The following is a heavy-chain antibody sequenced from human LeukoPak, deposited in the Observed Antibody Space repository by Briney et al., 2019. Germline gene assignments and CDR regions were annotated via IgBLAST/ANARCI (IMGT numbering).Heavy chain of an antibody. V-gene: IGHV4-31*03. CDR3: ARVRCSEGKCNFFDY. CDR1: GGSISSGDYY. Sequence: MTSETLSLTCTVSGGSISSGDYYWSWIRQHPGKGLEWIGSIYYSGRTYYNPSLKSRVTISVDTSKNQFSLKLSSVTAADTAVYYCARVRCSEGKCNFFDYWGQGTLVTVSS. J-gene: IGHJ4*02. CDR2: IYYSGRT. D-gene: IGHD6-19*01.